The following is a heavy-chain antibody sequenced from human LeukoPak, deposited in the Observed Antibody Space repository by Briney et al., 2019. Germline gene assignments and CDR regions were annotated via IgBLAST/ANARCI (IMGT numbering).Heavy chain of an antibody. CDR3: ARTQYYYDSSGYYFFDY. CDR1: GFSLSTSGMR. J-gene: IGHJ4*02. V-gene: IGHV2-70*04. D-gene: IGHD3-22*01. CDR2: IVWDDDI. Sequence: SGPALVKPTQTLTLTCTFSGFSLSTSGMRVSWIRQPPGKALEWLARIVWDDDIFYSTSLKTRLTISKDTSKNQVVLTMTNMDPVDTATYYCARTQYYYDSSGYYFFDYWGQGTLVTVSS.